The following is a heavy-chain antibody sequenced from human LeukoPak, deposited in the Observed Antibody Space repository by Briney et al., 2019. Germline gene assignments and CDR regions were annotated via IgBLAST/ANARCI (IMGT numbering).Heavy chain of an antibody. Sequence: SETLSLTCSVSGYSISSGYYWGWIRQPPGKGLEWIGSVFHSGRTYYNPSLESRVTISLDTSKIQFSLKLSSVTAADTAVYYCARLALQEVGATQTYYLDYWGQGTLVTVSS. CDR2: VFHSGRT. CDR3: ARLALQEVGATQTYYLDY. V-gene: IGHV4-38-2*02. D-gene: IGHD1-26*01. J-gene: IGHJ4*02. CDR1: GYSISSGYY.